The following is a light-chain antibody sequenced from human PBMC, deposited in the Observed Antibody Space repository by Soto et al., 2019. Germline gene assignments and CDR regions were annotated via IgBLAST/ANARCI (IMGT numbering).Light chain of an antibody. CDR3: AAWDDSLSGVL. J-gene: IGLJ2*01. CDR1: SSNIGSNF. CDR2: SNN. V-gene: IGLV1-47*02. Sequence: QAVVTQPPSASGTPGQRVTISCSGSSSNIGSNFVYWYQQLPGTAPKLLIYSNNRRPSGVPDRFSGSKSGTSASLAISGLRSEDEADYYCAAWDDSLSGVLFGGGTKLTVL.